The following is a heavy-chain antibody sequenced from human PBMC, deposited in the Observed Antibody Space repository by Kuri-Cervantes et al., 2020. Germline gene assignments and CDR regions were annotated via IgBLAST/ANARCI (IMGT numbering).Heavy chain of an antibody. Sequence: SETLSLTCTVSGGSISSYYWSWIRQPPGKGLEWIGYIYYSGSTNYNPSLKSRVNISVDKSKKQFSLKLSSVTAADTAVYYCARNYGDYPHDAFDIWGQGTMVTVSS. CDR2: IYYSGST. D-gene: IGHD4-17*01. CDR1: GGSISSYY. CDR3: ARNYGDYPHDAFDI. J-gene: IGHJ3*02. V-gene: IGHV4-59*12.